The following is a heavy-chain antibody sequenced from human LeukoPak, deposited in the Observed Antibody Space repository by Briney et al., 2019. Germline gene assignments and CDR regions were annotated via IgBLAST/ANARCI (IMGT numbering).Heavy chain of an antibody. D-gene: IGHD1-26*01. CDR3: ARRWVVGATTDY. J-gene: IGHJ4*02. Sequence: IPSETLSLTCAVSGYSISSGYYWGWIRQPPGKGLEWIGSIYHSGSTYYNPSLKSRVTISVDTSKNQFSLKLSSVTAADTAVYYCARRWVVGATTDYWGQGTLVTVSS. CDR2: IYHSGST. V-gene: IGHV4-38-2*01. CDR1: GYSISSGYY.